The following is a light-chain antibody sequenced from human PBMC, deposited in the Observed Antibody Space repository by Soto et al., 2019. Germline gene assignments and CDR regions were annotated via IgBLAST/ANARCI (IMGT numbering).Light chain of an antibody. J-gene: IGKJ5*01. CDR2: KAS. CDR3: QQYSSYSPIT. Sequence: DIQVTQSPSTLSASVGDRLAITCRASQSINNWLAWYQKNPGRAPKLLLYKASVLETVAPSRFSGTGSGTEFTLPINGLRPDDFATYYCQQYSSYSPITFGQGTRLEIK. CDR1: QSINNW. V-gene: IGKV1-5*03.